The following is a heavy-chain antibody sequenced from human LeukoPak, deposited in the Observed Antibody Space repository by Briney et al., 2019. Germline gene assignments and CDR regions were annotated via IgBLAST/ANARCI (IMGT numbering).Heavy chain of an antibody. D-gene: IGHD3-22*01. Sequence: GGSLRLSCAASGFTFSSYAMSWVRQAPGKGLEWVSAISGSGGSTYYADSVKGRFTISRDNSKNTLYLQMNSLRAEDTAVYYCAKDPPAYDSSGYYYPNWFDPWGQGTLVTVSS. V-gene: IGHV3-23*01. J-gene: IGHJ5*02. CDR3: AKDPPAYDSSGYYYPNWFDP. CDR2: ISGSGGST. CDR1: GFTFSSYA.